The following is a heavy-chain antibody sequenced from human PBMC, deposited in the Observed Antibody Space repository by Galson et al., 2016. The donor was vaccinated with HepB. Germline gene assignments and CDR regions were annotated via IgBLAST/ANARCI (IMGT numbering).Heavy chain of an antibody. CDR3: VRLSRVDGRDYFDY. CDR1: EFSFSSYW. J-gene: IGHJ4*02. CDR2: MNQYGAER. D-gene: IGHD3-10*02. V-gene: IGHV3-7*01. Sequence: SLRLSCAASEFSFSSYWMTWVRLAPGKGLEWVASMNQYGAERYYVDSVKGRFIISRDNTKRSLFLQMNSLSDDDTAVYYCVRLSRVDGRDYFDYWGQGTRVTVSS.